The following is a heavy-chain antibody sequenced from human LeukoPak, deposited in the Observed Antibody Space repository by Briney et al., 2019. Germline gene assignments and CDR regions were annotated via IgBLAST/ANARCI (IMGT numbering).Heavy chain of an antibody. D-gene: IGHD6-13*01. J-gene: IGHJ4*02. CDR1: GFTFSSYS. CDR3: ALSGYSSSWYYNY. Sequence: GGSLRLSCAASGFTFSSYSMNWVRQAPGKGLEWVSSISSSSSYIYYADSVKGRFTISRDNAKNSLYLQMNSLRAEDTAVYYCALSGYSSSWYYNYWGQETLVTVSS. CDR2: ISSSSSYI. V-gene: IGHV3-21*01.